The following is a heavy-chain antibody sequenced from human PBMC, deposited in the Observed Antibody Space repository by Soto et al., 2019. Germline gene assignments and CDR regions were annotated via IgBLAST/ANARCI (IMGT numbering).Heavy chain of an antibody. Sequence: SETLSLTCAVYGWSFSCDYLTWTRQPPGKGLEWIGEINHSGSTNYNPSLKSRVTISVDTSKSQFSLTLSSVTSADTPVYFCARGPKNSVCRSYYKKENCVYPCCPGTLV. D-gene: IGHD3-10*01. CDR2: INHSGST. J-gene: IGHJ5*02. CDR1: GWSFSCDY. CDR3: ARGPKNSVCRSYYKKENCVYP. V-gene: IGHV4-34*01.